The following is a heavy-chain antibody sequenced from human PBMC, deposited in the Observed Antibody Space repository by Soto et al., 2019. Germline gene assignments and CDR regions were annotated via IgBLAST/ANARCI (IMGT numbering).Heavy chain of an antibody. V-gene: IGHV4-39*01. CDR2: IYYSGST. CDR3: ARHEGLGIYYFWSGYYPSRPDYYYYYGMDV. J-gene: IGHJ6*02. D-gene: IGHD3-3*01. CDR1: GGSISSSSYY. Sequence: SETLSLTCTVSGGSISSSSYYWGWIRQPPGKGLEWIGSIYYSGSTYYKPSLKSRVTISVDTSKNQFSLKLSSVTAADTAVYYCARHEGLGIYYFWSGYYPSRPDYYYYYGMDVWGQGTTVTVSS.